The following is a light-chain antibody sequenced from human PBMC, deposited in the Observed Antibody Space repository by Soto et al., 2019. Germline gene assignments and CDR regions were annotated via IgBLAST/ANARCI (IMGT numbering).Light chain of an antibody. CDR1: EDISNY. CDR2: GAS. J-gene: IGKJ1*01. CDR3: QNYKRAPCT. V-gene: IGKV1-27*01. Sequence: DIQMTQSLSSLSAFVGDRVTITCRASEDISNYLAWYQQKPGKVPKLLIYGASTLQSGIPSRFSGIGSGTDFTLTISSLQTEDVAGYYCQNYKRAPCTFGQGTKVESK.